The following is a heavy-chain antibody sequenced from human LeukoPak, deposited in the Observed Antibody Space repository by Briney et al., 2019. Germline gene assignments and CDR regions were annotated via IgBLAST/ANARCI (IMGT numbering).Heavy chain of an antibody. Sequence: PGGSLRLSCAASGFTFSSYGMRWVRQAPGKGLEWVAVIWYDGSDKYYADSVKGRFTISRDNSKNTLYLQMNSLRAEDTAVYYCAKDKDYGYYMDVRGKGTTVTVSS. CDR2: IWYDGSDK. J-gene: IGHJ6*03. V-gene: IGHV3-33*06. CDR3: AKDKDYGYYMDV. CDR1: GFTFSSYG. D-gene: IGHD3-16*01.